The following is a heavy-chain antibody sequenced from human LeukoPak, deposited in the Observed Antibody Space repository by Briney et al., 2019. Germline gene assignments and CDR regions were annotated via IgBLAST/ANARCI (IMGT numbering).Heavy chain of an antibody. CDR3: ARAGYSSSWPYFDY. V-gene: IGHV3-11*04. Sequence: GGSLRLSCEVSGVTFNDNHMTWIRQAPGKGLEWVSYISSSGSTIYYADSVKGRFTISRDNAKNTLYLQMNSLRAEDTAVYYCARAGYSSSWPYFDYWGQGTLVTVSS. J-gene: IGHJ4*02. D-gene: IGHD6-13*01. CDR2: ISSSGSTI. CDR1: GVTFNDNH.